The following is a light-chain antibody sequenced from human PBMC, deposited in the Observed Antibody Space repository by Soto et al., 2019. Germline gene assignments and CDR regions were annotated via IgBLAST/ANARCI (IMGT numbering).Light chain of an antibody. J-gene: IGKJ1*01. V-gene: IGKV1-5*01. CDR3: QQYNSYRT. CDR2: DAS. Sequence: DIQMTQSRSTLSASVGDRVTITCRARQSISIWLAWYQQKPGKAPKLLIYDASILESGVPSRFSGSGSGTEFTLTISSLQPDDFATYYCQQYNSYRTFGQGTKVEIK. CDR1: QSISIW.